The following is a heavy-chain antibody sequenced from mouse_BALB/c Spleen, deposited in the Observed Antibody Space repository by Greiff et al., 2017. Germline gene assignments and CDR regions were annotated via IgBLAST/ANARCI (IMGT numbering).Heavy chain of an antibody. CDR2: ISSGSSTI. Sequence: EVQLQESGGGLVQPGGSRKLSCAASGFTFSSFGMHWVRQAPEKGLEWVAYISSGSSTIYYADTVKGRFTISRDNPKNTLFLQMTSLRSEDTAMYYCASGRRDAMDYWGQGTSVTVSS. D-gene: IGHD2-12*01. CDR3: ASGRRDAMDY. CDR1: GFTFSSFG. V-gene: IGHV5-17*02. J-gene: IGHJ4*01.